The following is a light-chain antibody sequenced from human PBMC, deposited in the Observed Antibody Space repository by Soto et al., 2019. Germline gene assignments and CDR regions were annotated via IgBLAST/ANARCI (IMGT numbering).Light chain of an antibody. CDR2: MAS. Sequence: DIQMTQSPSTLSASVGDRVTITCRASQSISSWLAWYQQKPGKAPKLLIYMASSLESGVPSRFSGCGSGTEFTLTNSSLQPDGFAIYYCQQYNSYSLTFGGGTKVEIK. CDR3: QQYNSYSLT. J-gene: IGKJ4*01. CDR1: QSISSW. V-gene: IGKV1-5*03.